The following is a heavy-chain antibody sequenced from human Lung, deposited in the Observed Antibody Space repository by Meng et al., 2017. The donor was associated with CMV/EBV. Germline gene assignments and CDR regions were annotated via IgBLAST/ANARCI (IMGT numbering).Heavy chain of an antibody. D-gene: IGHD2-2*01. CDR2: INPSGGST. CDR3: ARAPWAYCTKTSCYGFDP. V-gene: IGHV1-46*01. CDR1: GYTFTNYY. Sequence: SVXLSXXASGYTFTNYYMHWVRQAPGQGLEWMGIINPSGGSTNYAQKFQGRVTMTRDTSTSTVYMELSSLRSEDTAMYYCARAPWAYCTKTSCYGFDPWGQGXQVTVSS. J-gene: IGHJ5*02.